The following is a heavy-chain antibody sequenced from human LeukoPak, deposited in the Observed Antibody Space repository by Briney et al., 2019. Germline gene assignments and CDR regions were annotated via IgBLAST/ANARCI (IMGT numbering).Heavy chain of an antibody. CDR2: IVVGSGNT. CDR1: GFTFTISA. CDR3: AASPSRDGYNYWLINAFDI. J-gene: IGHJ3*02. Sequence: GTSVKVSFKASGFTFTISAMQWVRQARGQRLEWIGWIVVGSGNTNYAQKFQERVTITRDMSTSTAYMELSSLRSEDTAVYYCAASPSRDGYNYWLINAFDIWGQGTMVTVSS. D-gene: IGHD5-24*01. V-gene: IGHV1-58*02.